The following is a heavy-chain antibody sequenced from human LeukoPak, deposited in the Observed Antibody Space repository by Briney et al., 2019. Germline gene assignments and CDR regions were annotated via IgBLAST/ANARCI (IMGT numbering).Heavy chain of an antibody. CDR1: GFTFSSYS. D-gene: IGHD6-13*01. CDR3: AKDSSTWYYMDV. CDR2: ISYGGDFK. V-gene: IGHV3-23*01. J-gene: IGHJ6*03. Sequence: GGSLRLSCSASGFTFSSYSMTWVRQAPGEGLEWVSGISYGGDFKYYADSVKGRFTISRDDSKNTLYLQMNSLRAEDTAVYYCAKDSSTWYYMDVWGKGTTVTVS.